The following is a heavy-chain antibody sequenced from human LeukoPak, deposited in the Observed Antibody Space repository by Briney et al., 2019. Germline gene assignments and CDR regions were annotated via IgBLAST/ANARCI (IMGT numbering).Heavy chain of an antibody. CDR2: INPNSGGT. V-gene: IGHV1-2*02. J-gene: IGHJ4*02. Sequence: ASVKVSCKTSGYTFIDFYMHWMRQAPGQGLEWMGWINPNSGGTNYAQKFQGRVTMTRDTSINTAYMELSRLRSDDTAVYYCVRDRGGYNYIYWGQGALVTVSS. D-gene: IGHD5-18*01. CDR1: GYTFIDFY. CDR3: VRDRGGYNYIY.